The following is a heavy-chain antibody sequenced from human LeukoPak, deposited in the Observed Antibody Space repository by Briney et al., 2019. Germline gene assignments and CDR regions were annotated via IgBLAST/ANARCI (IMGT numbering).Heavy chain of an antibody. J-gene: IGHJ3*02. V-gene: IGHV3-48*03. CDR3: ASGILTGYYRGDAFDI. D-gene: IGHD3-9*01. CDR2: ISSGSTI. CDR1: GFTFSNYE. Sequence: GGSLRLSCAASGFTFSNYEMNWVRQAPGKGLEWVSYISSGSTIYYADSVKGRFTISRDNAKNSLYLQMSSLRAEDTAVYYCASGILTGYYRGDAFDIWGQGTMVTVSS.